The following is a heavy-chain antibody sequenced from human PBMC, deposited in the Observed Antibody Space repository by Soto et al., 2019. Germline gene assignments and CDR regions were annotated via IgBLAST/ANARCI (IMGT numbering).Heavy chain of an antibody. V-gene: IGHV3-23*01. CDR2: ISGSSGST. Sequence: GGSLRLSCAASGFTFSSYAMSWVRQAPGKGLEWVSGISGSSGSTFYADSVKGRCTVSRDNSKNTLYLQMNRLRAEDTALYYCARDYYDSSGFDYWGQGTLVTVSS. D-gene: IGHD3-22*01. CDR1: GFTFSSYA. J-gene: IGHJ4*02. CDR3: ARDYYDSSGFDY.